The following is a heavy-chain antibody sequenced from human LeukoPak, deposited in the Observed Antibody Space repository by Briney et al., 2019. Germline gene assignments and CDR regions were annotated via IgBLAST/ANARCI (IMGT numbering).Heavy chain of an antibody. CDR1: GFTFSSYA. CDR3: AKAITMIVVVPDAFDI. V-gene: IGHV3-23*01. D-gene: IGHD3-22*01. J-gene: IGHJ3*02. CDR2: ISGSGGNT. Sequence: GGSLRLSCAASGFTFSSYAMSWVRQAPGKGLEWVSAISGSGGNTYYADSVKGRFTISRDNSKNTLYLQMISLRTEDTAVYYYAKAITMIVVVPDAFDIWGQGTMVIVSS.